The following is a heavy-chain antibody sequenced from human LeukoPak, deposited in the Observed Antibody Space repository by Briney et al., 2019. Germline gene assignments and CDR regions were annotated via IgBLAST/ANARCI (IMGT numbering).Heavy chain of an antibody. J-gene: IGHJ3*02. CDR1: GGTFSSYA. D-gene: IGHD2-2*01. CDR2: IIPNFGTA. CDR3: ARTPLDCSSTSCYGSDAFDI. V-gene: IGHV1-69*01. Sequence: ASVKVSCKASGGTFSSYAISWVRQAPGQGLEWMGGIIPNFGTANYAQKFQGRVTITADESTSTAYMELSSLRSEDTAVYYCARTPLDCSSTSCYGSDAFDIWGQGTMVTVSS.